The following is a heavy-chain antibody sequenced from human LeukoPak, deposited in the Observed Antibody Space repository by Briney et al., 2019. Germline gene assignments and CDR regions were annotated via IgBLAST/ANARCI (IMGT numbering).Heavy chain of an antibody. CDR1: GYSISRGYY. D-gene: IGHD3-3*01. V-gene: IGHV4-38-2*01. Sequence: SETLSLTCSVSGYSISRGYYWGWIRQPPGKGLEWIGSISRGGSTYYSPSLKSRVTISVDTSKNQFSLKLSSLTAADTAVYYCASTLLRFLDLDAFDIWGQGTMVTVSS. CDR3: ASTLLRFLDLDAFDI. J-gene: IGHJ3*02. CDR2: ISRGGST.